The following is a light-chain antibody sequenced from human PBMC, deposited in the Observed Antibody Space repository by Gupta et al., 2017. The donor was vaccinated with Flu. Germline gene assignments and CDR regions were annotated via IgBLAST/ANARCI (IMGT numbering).Light chain of an antibody. CDR2: DVT. V-gene: IGLV2-11*03. CDR3: CSYADNGTWV. CDR1: TRDVGIYNS. Sequence: SVTISCTGSTRDVGIYNSVSWYQQHPGKAPPLIIYDVTRRPAGFPGRFSGSRSGNTASLTISGLQAEEEADYYCCSYADNGTWVFGGGTTLTVL. J-gene: IGLJ3*02.